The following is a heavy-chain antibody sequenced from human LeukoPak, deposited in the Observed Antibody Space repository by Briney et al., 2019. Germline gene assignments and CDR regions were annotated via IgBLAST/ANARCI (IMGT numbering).Heavy chain of an antibody. CDR1: GFTFSSSA. V-gene: IGHV3-23*01. J-gene: IGHJ4*02. CDR3: AKTSGYSSSSSHQFDY. D-gene: IGHD6-6*01. Sequence: PGGSLRLSCAASGFTFSSSAMTWVRQAPGKGLEWVSAISDDGDAKYAVSVKGRFTVSRDNAKNSLYLQMNSLRAEDTALYYCAKTSGYSSSSSHQFDYWGQGTLVTVSS. CDR2: ISDDGDA.